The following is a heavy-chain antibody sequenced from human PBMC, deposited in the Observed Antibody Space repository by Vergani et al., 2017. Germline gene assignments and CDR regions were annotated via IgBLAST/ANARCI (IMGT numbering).Heavy chain of an antibody. Sequence: QVQLVQSGAEVKKPGASVKVSCKASGYTFTSYAMHWVRQAPGQRLEWMGWINAGNGNTKYSQKFQGRVTITRDQSASTAYMELSSLRSEDTAVYYCGSFSNYYGSGSYPYYYYGMDVWGQGTTVTVSS. J-gene: IGHJ6*02. CDR2: INAGNGNT. CDR3: GSFSNYYGSGSYPYYYYGMDV. D-gene: IGHD3-10*01. V-gene: IGHV1-3*01. CDR1: GYTFTSYA.